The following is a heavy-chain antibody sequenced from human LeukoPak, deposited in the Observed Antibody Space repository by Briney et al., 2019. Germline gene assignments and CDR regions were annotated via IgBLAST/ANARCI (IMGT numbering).Heavy chain of an antibody. V-gene: IGHV3-66*02. CDR2: IYSGGST. Sequence: GGSLRLSCAASGFTVSSNYMSWVRQAPGKGLEWVSVIYSGGSTYYADSVKGRFTISRDNSKNTLYLQMNSLRAEDTAVYYCARVAYYYDSSGYYDAFDIWGHGTMVTVSS. CDR1: GFTVSSNY. D-gene: IGHD3-22*01. J-gene: IGHJ3*02. CDR3: ARVAYYYDSSGYYDAFDI.